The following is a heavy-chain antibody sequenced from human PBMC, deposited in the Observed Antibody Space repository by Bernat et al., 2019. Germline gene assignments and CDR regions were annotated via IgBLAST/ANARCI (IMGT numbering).Heavy chain of an antibody. Sequence: EVQMEESGGGPVKPGGSLRLSCAASGFTFSNAWMNWVRQAPGKGLEWVGRIKSKPDGGTTDYAAPVKTIFTISRDDSKNTVYLQMTSLNADDTAVYYCSTVGYYFDDWGQGTLVTVSS. CDR1: GFTFSNAW. V-gene: IGHV3-15*07. D-gene: IGHD3-16*01. CDR3: STVGYYFDD. J-gene: IGHJ4*02. CDR2: IKSKPDGGTT.